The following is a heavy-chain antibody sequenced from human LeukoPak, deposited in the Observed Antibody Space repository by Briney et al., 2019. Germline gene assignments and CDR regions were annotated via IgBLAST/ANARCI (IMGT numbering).Heavy chain of an antibody. D-gene: IGHD3-10*01. Sequence: GSLRLSCAASGFTFSSYAMSWVRQAPGKGLEWVSAISGSGGSTYYADSVKGRFTISRDNSKNTLYLQMNSLRAEDTAVYYWTKGPRPRYASGSPFDYWGQGTRVTVSS. CDR3: TKGPRPRYASGSPFDY. J-gene: IGHJ4*02. CDR2: ISGSGGST. CDR1: GFTFSSYA. V-gene: IGHV3-23*01.